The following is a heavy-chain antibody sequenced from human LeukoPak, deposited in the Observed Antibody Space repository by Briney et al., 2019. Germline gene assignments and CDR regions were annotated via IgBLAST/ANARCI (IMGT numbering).Heavy chain of an antibody. CDR2: IYSSGRT. Sequence: SETLSLTCTVSGVSIISTNSYWGWIRQSPRTGLEWIGNIYSSGRTYYNPSLKSRVTISIDMSENQFSLKLTSVTAADTAVYYRAEKGGGPSTEIDSGGKGTLAT. D-gene: IGHD1-14*01. V-gene: IGHV4-39*07. CDR1: GVSIISTNSY. J-gene: IGHJ4*02. CDR3: AEKGGGPSTEIDS.